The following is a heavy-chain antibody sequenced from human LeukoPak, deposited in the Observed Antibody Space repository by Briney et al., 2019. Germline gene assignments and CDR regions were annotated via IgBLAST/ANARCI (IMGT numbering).Heavy chain of an antibody. D-gene: IGHD2/OR15-2a*01. CDR2: ISGSGGST. CDR1: GFTFSSYA. Sequence: GGSLRLSCAASGFTFSSYAMSWVRQAPGKGLEWVSAISGSGGSTYYADSVKGRFTISRDNSKNTLYLQMNSLRAEDTAVYYCARVIASAYYFDYWGQGTLVTVSS. J-gene: IGHJ4*02. CDR3: ARVIASAYYFDY. V-gene: IGHV3-23*01.